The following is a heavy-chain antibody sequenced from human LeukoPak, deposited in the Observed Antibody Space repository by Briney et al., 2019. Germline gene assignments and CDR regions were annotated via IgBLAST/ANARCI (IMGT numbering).Heavy chain of an antibody. D-gene: IGHD1-26*01. CDR2: INPNDGST. CDR3: ARDSGSYSGFDY. J-gene: IGHJ4*02. CDR1: GYTFSSYY. V-gene: IGHV1-46*01. Sequence: ASVKVSCKASGYTFSSYYIHWVRQAPGQGLEWMGIINPNDGSTSFAQKFQGRVTMTRDTSTSTVYMELSSLRSEDTAVYYCARDSGSYSGFDYWGQGTLVTVSS.